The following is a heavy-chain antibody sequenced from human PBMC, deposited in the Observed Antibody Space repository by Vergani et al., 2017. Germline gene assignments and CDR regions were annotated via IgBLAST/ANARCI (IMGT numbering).Heavy chain of an antibody. V-gene: IGHV4-59*01. J-gene: IGHJ6*02. CDR2: IYYSGST. Sequence: QVQLQESGPGLVKPSETLSLTCTVSGGSISSYYWSWIRQPPGKGLEWIGYIYYSGSTNYNPSLKSRVTISVDTSKNQFSLKLSSVTAADTAVYYCASRDAAERRIFLEWSYYYYGMDVWGQGTTVTVSS. CDR3: ASRDAAERRIFLEWSYYYYGMDV. CDR1: GGSISSYY. D-gene: IGHD3-3*01.